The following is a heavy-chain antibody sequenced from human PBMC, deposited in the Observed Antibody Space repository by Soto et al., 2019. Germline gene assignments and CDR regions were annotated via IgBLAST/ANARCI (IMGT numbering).Heavy chain of an antibody. CDR1: GYSFTSYW. V-gene: IGHV5-10-1*01. J-gene: IGHJ6*02. CDR2: IDPSDSYT. Sequence: GESLKISCKGSGYSFTSYWISWVRQMPGKGLEWMGRIDPSDSYTNYSPPFQGHVTISADKSISTAYLQWSSLKASDTAMYYCASAPVGGIAAAGTGYYGMDVWGQGTTVTVSS. D-gene: IGHD6-13*01. CDR3: ASAPVGGIAAAGTGYYGMDV.